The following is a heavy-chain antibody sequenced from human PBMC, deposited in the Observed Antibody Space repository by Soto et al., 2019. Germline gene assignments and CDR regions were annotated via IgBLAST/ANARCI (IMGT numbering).Heavy chain of an antibody. CDR1: GWSVSDYY. CDR2: INHRGST. V-gene: IGHV4-34*01. J-gene: IGHJ4*02. CDR3: ARSLGDYYAAGSYF. Sequence: TLSLTFAVYGWSVSDYYWIWIRQPPGKGLEWIGEINHRGSTNYNPSLKSRVTMSLDTSKNQFSLKLNSVTAADTAVYFCARSLGDYYAAGSYFWGQGTLVTVSS. D-gene: IGHD3-10*01.